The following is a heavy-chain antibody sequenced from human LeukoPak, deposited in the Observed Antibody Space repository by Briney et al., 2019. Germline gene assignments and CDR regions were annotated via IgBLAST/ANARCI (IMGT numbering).Heavy chain of an antibody. J-gene: IGHJ2*01. V-gene: IGHV3-15*01. Sequence: GGSLRLSCAASGFTFSNAWMSWVRQAPGKGLEWVGRIKSKTDGGTTDYAAPVKGRFTISRDDSKNTLYLQMNSLKTEDTAVYYCTTLFSLTRLVKGYWCFDLWGRGTLVTVSS. CDR2: IKSKTDGGTT. CDR3: TTLFSLTRLVKGYWCFDL. CDR1: GFTFSNAW. D-gene: IGHD3-9*01.